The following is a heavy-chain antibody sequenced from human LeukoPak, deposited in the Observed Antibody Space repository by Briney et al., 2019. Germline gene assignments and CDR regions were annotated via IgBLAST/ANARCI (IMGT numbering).Heavy chain of an antibody. J-gene: IGHJ3*02. CDR1: GYSISSGYY. CDR3: ARALDGYNSI. CDR2: IYHSGRT. D-gene: IGHD5-24*01. V-gene: IGHV4-38-2*02. Sequence: PSETLSLTCTVSGYSISSGYYWGWIRQPPGKGLEWIGSIYHSGRTYYNPSLKSRVTISVDTSKNQFSLKLSSVTAADTAVYYCARALDGYNSIWGQGTMVTVSS.